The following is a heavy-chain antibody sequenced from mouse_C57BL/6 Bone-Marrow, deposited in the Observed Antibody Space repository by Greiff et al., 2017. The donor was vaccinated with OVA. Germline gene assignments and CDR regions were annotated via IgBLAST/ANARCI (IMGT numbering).Heavy chain of an antibody. CDR3: AREGYGNYEGYAMDY. J-gene: IGHJ4*01. V-gene: IGHV14-3*01. CDR1: GFNIKNTY. D-gene: IGHD2-1*01. CDR2: IDPANGNT. Sequence: EVQLQESVAELVRPGASVKLSCTASGFNIKNTYMHWVKQRPEQGLEWIGRIDPANGNTKYAPKFQGKATITADTSSNTAYMQLSSLTSEDSAVYYCAREGYGNYEGYAMDYWGQGTSVTVSS.